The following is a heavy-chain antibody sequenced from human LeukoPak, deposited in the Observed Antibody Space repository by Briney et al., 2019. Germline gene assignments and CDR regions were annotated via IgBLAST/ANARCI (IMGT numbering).Heavy chain of an antibody. D-gene: IGHD5-18*01. CDR2: IYYSGST. Sequence: SETLSLTCTVSGGSISSYDWSWSRQPPGKGLEWVGYIYYSGSTNYNPSLTSRVTLSVDTSKTQFSLQLSSVTAAETAVYYSARASTSLGHGYGLIDYWGQGTLVTVSS. CDR1: GGSISSYD. J-gene: IGHJ4*02. CDR3: ARASTSLGHGYGLIDY. V-gene: IGHV4-59*12.